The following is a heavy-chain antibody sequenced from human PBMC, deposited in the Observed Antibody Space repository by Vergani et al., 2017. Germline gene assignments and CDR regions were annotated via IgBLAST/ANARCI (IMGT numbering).Heavy chain of an antibody. J-gene: IGHJ6*02. Sequence: VQLVESGGGVVQPGRSLRLSCAASGFTFSSYAMHWVRQASGKGLEWVGRIRSKSNSYATAYAASVNGRFTISRDDSKNTAYLQMNSLKTEDTAVYYCTSLYSESYFYYGMDVWGQGTTVTVSS. CDR1: GFTFSSYA. CDR3: TSLYSESYFYYGMDV. D-gene: IGHD1-26*01. V-gene: IGHV3-73*01. CDR2: IRSKSNSYAT.